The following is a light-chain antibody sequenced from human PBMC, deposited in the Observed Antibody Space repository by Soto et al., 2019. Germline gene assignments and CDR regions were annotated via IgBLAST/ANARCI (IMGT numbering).Light chain of an antibody. CDR2: DAS. V-gene: IGKV1-33*01. CDR3: QQYDNLPRT. CDR1: QDISNY. Sequence: DIQMTQSPSSLSASVGDRVTITCQASQDISNYLNWYQQKPGKAPKLLIYDASNLETGVPSRFSGSGSGTDFTFTISSLQPEDIATYYCQQYDNLPRTLGPGTKVDIK. J-gene: IGKJ3*01.